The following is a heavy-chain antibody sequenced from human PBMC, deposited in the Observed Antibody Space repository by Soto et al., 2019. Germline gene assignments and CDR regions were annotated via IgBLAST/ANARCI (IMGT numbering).Heavy chain of an antibody. CDR1: GGSITNIATS. Sequence: QLQLQESGSRLLRPSQTLSLTCAVSGGSITNIATSWTWLRQPPGQGLEWIGYTYHSGSTYYNPSLKSRVAISVDKSKNPFSLTLSSVTAADTAVYCCARDGGASCTDFVCSDSGGVAGWGHGTTVNVSS. CDR2: TYHSGST. CDR3: ARDGGASCTDFVCSDSGGVAG. V-gene: IGHV4-30-2*01. J-gene: IGHJ6*02. D-gene: IGHD2-8*01.